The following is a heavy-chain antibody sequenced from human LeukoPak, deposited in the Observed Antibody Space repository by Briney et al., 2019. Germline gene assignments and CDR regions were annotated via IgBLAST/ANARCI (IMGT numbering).Heavy chain of an antibody. D-gene: IGHD3-22*01. Sequence: SETLSLTCTVSGGSISSYYWSWIRQPPGKGLEWMGYIYYSGSTKYNHSIKSQVTTSADTDKNQFSLKLSSVTTTDTAVYYCARVRYYYDSSGQNFDYWGQGTLVTVSS. J-gene: IGHJ4*02. V-gene: IGHV4-59*08. CDR3: ARVRYYYDSSGQNFDY. CDR2: IYYSGST. CDR1: GGSISSYY.